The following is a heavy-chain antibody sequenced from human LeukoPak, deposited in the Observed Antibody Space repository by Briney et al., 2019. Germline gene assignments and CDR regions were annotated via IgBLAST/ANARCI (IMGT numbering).Heavy chain of an antibody. V-gene: IGHV3-74*01. CDR3: ARDLRSMDSSGYYYIDY. CDR1: GFSLSSYW. CDR2: INSDGTRT. J-gene: IGHJ4*02. Sequence: GGSLRLSCTTSGFSLSSYWMHWVRQVPGKGLVWVSRINSDGTRTDYADSVKGRFTISRDNAKNTLYLQMNSLRAEDTAVYFCARDLRSMDSSGYYYIDYWGQGTLVTVSS. D-gene: IGHD3-22*01.